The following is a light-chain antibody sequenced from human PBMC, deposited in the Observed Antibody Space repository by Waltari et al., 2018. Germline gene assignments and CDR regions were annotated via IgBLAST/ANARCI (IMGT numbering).Light chain of an antibody. Sequence: EIVLTQSTGTLSLSPGERATLSCRASQSVSRSYLSWYQQKPGLAPRLLIYGTSSRSTGIPDRFSGSGSGTDFTLTISRLESEDFAVYFWQQYTDSPPLTYGGGTRVEIK. CDR1: QSVSRSY. CDR2: GTS. J-gene: IGKJ4*01. V-gene: IGKV3-20*01. CDR3: QQYTDSPPLT.